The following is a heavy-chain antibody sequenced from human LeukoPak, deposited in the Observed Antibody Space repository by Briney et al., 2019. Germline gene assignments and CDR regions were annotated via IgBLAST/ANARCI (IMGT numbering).Heavy chain of an antibody. CDR3: AKGGTYYYDSRGYYNY. D-gene: IGHD3-22*01. CDR2: IYPGDSDT. J-gene: IGHJ4*02. V-gene: IGHV5-51*01. Sequence: GESLKISCKGSGYSFTSYWIGWVRQMPGKGLEWMGIIYPGDSDTRYSPSFQGQVTISADKSISTAYLQWSSLKASDTAMYYCAKGGTYYYDSRGYYNYWGQGTLVTVSS. CDR1: GYSFTSYW.